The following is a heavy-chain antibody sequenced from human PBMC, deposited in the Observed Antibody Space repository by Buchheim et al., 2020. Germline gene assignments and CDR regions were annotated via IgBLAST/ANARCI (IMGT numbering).Heavy chain of an antibody. V-gene: IGHV4-34*01. Sequence: QVQLQQWGAGLLKPSETLSLTCAVYGGSFSGYYWSWIRQPPGKGLEWIGEINHSGSTNYNPSLKSRVTISVDTSKNQFSLKLSSVTAADTAVYYCARAYYDFWSGYYYSRWFDLWGQGTL. D-gene: IGHD3-3*01. CDR1: GGSFSGYY. CDR3: ARAYYDFWSGYYYSRWFDL. J-gene: IGHJ5*02. CDR2: INHSGST.